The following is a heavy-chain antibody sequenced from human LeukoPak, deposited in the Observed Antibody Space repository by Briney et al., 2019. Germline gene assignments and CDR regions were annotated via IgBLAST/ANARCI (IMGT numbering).Heavy chain of an antibody. CDR2: VFYSGST. V-gene: IGHV4-59*08. CDR3: ASHRYSATYDDY. CDR1: GGSISNYY. J-gene: IGHJ4*02. Sequence: SETLSLTCTVSGGSISNYYWTWIRQPPGKGLEWIGYVFYSGSTNYNPSLKSRVTMSVDTSKKQYSLKLSSVTAADTAIYYCASHRYSATYDDYWGQGILVTVSS. D-gene: IGHD1-26*01.